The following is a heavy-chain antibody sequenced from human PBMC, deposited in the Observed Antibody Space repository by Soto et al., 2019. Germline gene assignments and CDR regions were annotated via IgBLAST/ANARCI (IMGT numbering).Heavy chain of an antibody. Sequence: ASVKVSCKASGYTFTSYAMHWVRQAPGQRLEWMGWINAGNGNTKYSQKFQGRVTITRDTSASTAYMELSSLRSEDTAVYYCARNPAYSNHQIDYWGQGTLVTVSS. CDR3: ARNPAYSNHQIDY. CDR2: INAGNGNT. J-gene: IGHJ4*02. D-gene: IGHD4-4*01. V-gene: IGHV1-3*01. CDR1: GYTFTSYA.